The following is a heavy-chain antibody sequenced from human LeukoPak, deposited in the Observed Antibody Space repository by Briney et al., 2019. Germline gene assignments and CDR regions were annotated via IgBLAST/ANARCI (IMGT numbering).Heavy chain of an antibody. D-gene: IGHD1-14*01. V-gene: IGHV3-23*01. CDR3: AKPAKTDYADY. CDR2: ISGSGGNT. Sequence: GGSLRLSCAASGFTFSSSVMNWVRQAPGKGLEWVSAISGSGGNTYYADSVKGRFTISRDNSKNTLYLQMISLRAEDTALYYCAKPAKTDYADYWGQGTLVTVSS. J-gene: IGHJ4*02. CDR1: GFTFSSSV.